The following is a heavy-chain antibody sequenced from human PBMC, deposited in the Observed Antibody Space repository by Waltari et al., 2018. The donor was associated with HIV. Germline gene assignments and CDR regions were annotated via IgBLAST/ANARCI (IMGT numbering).Heavy chain of an antibody. CDR3: ARVFGYCSGSPCYFYFDI. CDR2: INYSGRT. J-gene: IGHJ4*02. CDR1: GDSISSSPYQ. Sequence: QLQLQESGPGLVKPSETLSLTCTVSGDSISSSPYQWGWIRQPPGKGLEWIGNINYSGRTSYNPSLKSRVTISVDTSKNQFSLSLSSVTAADTTIYYCARVFGYCSGSPCYFYFDIWGQGTLVTVSS. D-gene: IGHD2-15*01. V-gene: IGHV4-39*01.